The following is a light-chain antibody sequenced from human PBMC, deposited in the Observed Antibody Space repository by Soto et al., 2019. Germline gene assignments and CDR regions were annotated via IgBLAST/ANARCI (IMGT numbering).Light chain of an antibody. V-gene: IGLV2-8*01. Sequence: QSALAQPPSASGSLGQSVTISCTGTSSDVGGYNYVSWYQQHPGKAPKVMIYEVNKRPSGVPDRFSGSKSGNTASLTVSGLQAEDEADYYCCLYIGATTYVFGTGTKVTVL. CDR2: EVN. J-gene: IGLJ1*01. CDR3: CLYIGATTYV. CDR1: SSDVGGYNY.